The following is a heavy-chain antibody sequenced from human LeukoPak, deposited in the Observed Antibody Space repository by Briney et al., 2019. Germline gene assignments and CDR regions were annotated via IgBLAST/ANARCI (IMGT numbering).Heavy chain of an antibody. CDR1: RFTFSSYE. D-gene: IGHD2-15*01. J-gene: IGHJ4*02. V-gene: IGHV3-48*03. Sequence: PGGSLRLSCAASRFTFSSYEMKWVRQAPGKGLEWVSYISSSGSNKNYADSVKGRFTISRDNAKKSLYLQMNSLRAEDTAVYYCATIGYCSGGSCYDGYWGQGTLVTVSS. CDR3: ATIGYCSGGSCYDGY. CDR2: ISSSGSNK.